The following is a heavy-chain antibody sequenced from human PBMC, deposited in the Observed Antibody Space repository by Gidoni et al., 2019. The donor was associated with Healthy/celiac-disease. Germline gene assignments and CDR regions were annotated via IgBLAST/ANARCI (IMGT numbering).Heavy chain of an antibody. D-gene: IGHD7-27*01. V-gene: IGHV4-59*01. CDR3: ARVGELGIDY. J-gene: IGHJ4*02. Sequence: QVQLQESGPGLVKPSETLSLTCTVSGGSISSYYWSWIRQPPGKGLEWIGYIYYSGSTNYNPSLKSRVNISVDTSKNQFSLKLSSVTAADTAVYYCARVGELGIDYWGQGTLVTVSS. CDR2: IYYSGST. CDR1: GGSISSYY.